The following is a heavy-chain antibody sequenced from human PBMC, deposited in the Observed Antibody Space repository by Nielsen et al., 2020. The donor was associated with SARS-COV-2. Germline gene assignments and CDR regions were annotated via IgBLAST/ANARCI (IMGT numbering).Heavy chain of an antibody. CDR1: GFTFRNYA. CDR2: ISGSGGDT. Sequence: GESLKISCAASGFTFRNYAMSWVRQAPGKGLEWVSTISGSGGDTYYADSVKGRFTISRDNSKDTLYLQMNGLRAVDTAVYYCAKDLVAVPAAGQWDWFDPRGQGALVNVSS. CDR3: AKDLVAVPAAGQWDWFDP. J-gene: IGHJ5*02. V-gene: IGHV3-23*01. D-gene: IGHD5-12*01.